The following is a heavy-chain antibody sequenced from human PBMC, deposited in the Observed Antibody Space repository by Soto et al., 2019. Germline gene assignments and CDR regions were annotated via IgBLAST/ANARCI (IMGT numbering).Heavy chain of an antibody. CDR3: ARHYDFWCGHLAHPNWFDP. V-gene: IGHV4-39*01. Sequence: PSETLSLTCTVSGGSISSSSYYWGWIRQPPGKGLEWIGSIYYSGSTYYNPSLKSRVTISVDTSKNQFSLKLSSVTAADTAVYYCARHYDFWCGHLAHPNWFDPWGQGTLVTVSS. J-gene: IGHJ5*02. CDR1: GGSISSSSYY. CDR2: IYYSGST. D-gene: IGHD3-3*01.